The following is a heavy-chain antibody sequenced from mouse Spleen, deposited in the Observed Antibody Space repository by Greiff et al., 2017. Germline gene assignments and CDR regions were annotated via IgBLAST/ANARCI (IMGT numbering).Heavy chain of an antibody. J-gene: IGHJ2*01. CDR2: IYPGSGST. D-gene: IGHD2-4*01. Sequence: LQQPGSELVRPGASVKLSCKASGYTFTSYWMHWVKQRPGQGLEWIGNIYPGSGSTNYDEKFKSKATLTVDTSSSTAYMQLSSLTSEDSAVYYCTRGGLRLGVDYWGQGTTLTVSS. CDR3: TRGGLRLGVDY. CDR1: GYTFTSYW. V-gene: IGHV1S22*01.